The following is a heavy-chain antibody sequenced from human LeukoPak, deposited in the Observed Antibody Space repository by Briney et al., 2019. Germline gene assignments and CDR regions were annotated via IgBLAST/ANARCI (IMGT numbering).Heavy chain of an antibody. CDR3: AHDHYLYFFDY. CDR1: GFSLSTSGVG. J-gene: IGHJ4*02. CDR2: IYWNDDK. D-gene: IGHD1-26*01. V-gene: IGHV2-5*01. Sequence: SGPTLVKPTQTLTLTCTFSGFSLSTSGVGVGWIRQPPGKALEWLALIYWNDDKRYSPSLKGRLTITKDTSKNQVVLTMTNMDPVDTATYYCAHDHYLYFFDYWGQGTLVTVSS.